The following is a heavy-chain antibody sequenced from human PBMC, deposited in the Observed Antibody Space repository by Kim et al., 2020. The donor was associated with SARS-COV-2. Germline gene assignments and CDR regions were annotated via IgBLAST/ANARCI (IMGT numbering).Heavy chain of an antibody. V-gene: IGHV1-69*13. Sequence: SVKVSCKASGGTFSSYAISWVRQAPGQGLEWMGGIIPIFGTANYAQKFQGRVTITADESTSTAYMELSSLRSEDTAVYYCAREGIAAPMGYYWGQGTLVTVSS. CDR3: AREGIAAPMGYY. D-gene: IGHD6-13*01. J-gene: IGHJ4*02. CDR1: GGTFSSYA. CDR2: IIPIFGTA.